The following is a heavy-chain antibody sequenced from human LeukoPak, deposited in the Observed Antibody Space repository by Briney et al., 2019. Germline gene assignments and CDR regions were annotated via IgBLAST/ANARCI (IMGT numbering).Heavy chain of an antibody. Sequence: GGSLRLSCAASGFTFSDYYMSWIRQAPGKGLEWVSYISSSGSTIYYADSVKGRFTISRDNAKDSLYLQMNSLRAEDTAVYYCARRHTTTVSNFDYWGQGTLVTVSP. CDR1: GFTFSDYY. V-gene: IGHV3-11*01. CDR2: ISSSGSTI. CDR3: ARRHTTTVSNFDY. J-gene: IGHJ4*02. D-gene: IGHD4-17*01.